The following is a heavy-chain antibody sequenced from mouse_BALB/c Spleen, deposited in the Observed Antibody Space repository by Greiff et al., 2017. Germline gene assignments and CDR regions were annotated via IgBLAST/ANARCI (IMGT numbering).Heavy chain of an antibody. J-gene: IGHJ1*01. V-gene: IGHV1S81*02. CDR1: GYTFTSYY. Sequence: VQLQQSGAELVKPGASVKLSCKASGYTFTSYYMYWVKQRPGQGLEWIGGINPSNGGTNFNEKFKSKATLTVDKSSSTAYMQLSSLTSEDSAVYYCTRSYQRYFDVWGAGTTVTVSS. D-gene: IGHD1-1*01. CDR2: INPSNGGT. CDR3: TRSYQRYFDV.